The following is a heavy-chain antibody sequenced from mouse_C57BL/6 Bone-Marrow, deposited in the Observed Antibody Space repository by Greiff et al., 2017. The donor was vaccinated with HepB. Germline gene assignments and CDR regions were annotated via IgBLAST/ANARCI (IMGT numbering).Heavy chain of an antibody. CDR2: IRSKSNNYAT. CDR1: GFSFNTYA. Sequence: DVKLVESGGGLVQPKGSLKLSCAASGFSFNTYAMNWVRQAPGKGLEWVARIRSKSNNYATYYADSVKDRFTISRDDSESMLYLQMNNLKTEDTAMYYCVRLITTKWYFDVWGTGTTVTVSS. J-gene: IGHJ1*03. V-gene: IGHV10-1*01. CDR3: VRLITTKWYFDV. D-gene: IGHD1-2*01.